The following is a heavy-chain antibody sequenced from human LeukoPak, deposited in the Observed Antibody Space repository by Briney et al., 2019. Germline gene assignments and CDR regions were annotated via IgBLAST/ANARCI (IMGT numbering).Heavy chain of an antibody. Sequence: PGGSLRLSCTTPKFNFNSYGMTWVRQAPGKGLEWVAVISYDGSNKYYADSVKGRFTISRDNSKNTLYLQMNSLRAEDTAVYYCASNRRLYYYGSGSTYYGMDVWGQGTTVTVSS. CDR3: ASNRRLYYYGSGSTYYGMDV. CDR2: ISYDGSNK. CDR1: KFNFNSYG. V-gene: IGHV3-30*03. J-gene: IGHJ6*02. D-gene: IGHD3-10*01.